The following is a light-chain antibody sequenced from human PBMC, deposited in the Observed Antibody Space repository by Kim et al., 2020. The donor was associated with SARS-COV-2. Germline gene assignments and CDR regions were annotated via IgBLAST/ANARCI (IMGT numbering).Light chain of an antibody. CDR1: QGVGKD. Sequence: AIQMTQSPSFLSASVGDRVTITCRASQGVGKDLGWYQQKPGKAPKLLIYAATHLQSGVPSRFSGSGSDTDFTLIISGLQPEDFADYYCLQDHTYPYNFGQGTKLEI. CDR3: LQDHTYPYN. CDR2: AAT. J-gene: IGKJ2*01. V-gene: IGKV1-6*02.